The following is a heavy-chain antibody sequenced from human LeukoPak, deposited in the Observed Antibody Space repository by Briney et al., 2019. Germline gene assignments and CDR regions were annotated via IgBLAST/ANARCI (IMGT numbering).Heavy chain of an antibody. V-gene: IGHV1-18*01. CDR2: INAYNGYT. CDR1: GYTFSSYA. J-gene: IGHJ4*02. Sequence: ASVKVSCKASGYTFSSYAINWVRQAPGQGLEWVGWINAYNGYTNSAQNLQGRVSVTTDTSTSTAYMELGSLRSDDTAVYYCARGSLDSSGRKSYSFGHWGQGTLVTVSS. D-gene: IGHD6-19*01. CDR3: ARGSLDSSGRKSYSFGH.